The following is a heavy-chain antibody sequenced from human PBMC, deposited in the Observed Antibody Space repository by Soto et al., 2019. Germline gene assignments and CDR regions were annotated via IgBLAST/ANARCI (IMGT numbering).Heavy chain of an antibody. CDR1: GYTFTSFD. Sequence: ASVKVSCKASGYTFTSFDINWVRQATGQGLGWMGWMNPNSGNTGYAQKFQGRVTMTRNTSISTAYMELSSLRSEDTAVYYCARAFTWGVAVAGPWGQGTLVTVSS. CDR3: ARAFTWGVAVAGP. V-gene: IGHV1-8*01. D-gene: IGHD6-19*01. J-gene: IGHJ4*02. CDR2: MNPNSGNT.